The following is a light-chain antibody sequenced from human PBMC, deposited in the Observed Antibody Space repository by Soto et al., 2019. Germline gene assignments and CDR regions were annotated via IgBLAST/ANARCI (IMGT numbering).Light chain of an antibody. CDR3: LHYGGSPLT. V-gene: IGKV3-20*01. J-gene: IGKJ1*01. Sequence: SVLRQSPGTLSLSPGERATLSCRASQSVNSDYLAWFQQKPGQAPRLLIYGASTWTTGIPDRFSGSGSGTDFTLTIGRLEPGDFAVYYCLHYGGSPLTFGQGTKVDIK. CDR1: QSVNSDY. CDR2: GAS.